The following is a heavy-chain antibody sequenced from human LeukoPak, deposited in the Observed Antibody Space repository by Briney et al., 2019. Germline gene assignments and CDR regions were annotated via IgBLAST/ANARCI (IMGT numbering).Heavy chain of an antibody. J-gene: IGHJ4*02. CDR2: FFRSGNT. Sequence: PSDTLSLTCTVSGYSLSSGYYWNWIRQPPGKGLEWIGNFFRSGNTYYNPSLKSRVTISVDTSRNQFSLILSSVTAADTAVYYCARGISSGSPGAYWGQGTLVTVSS. CDR3: ARGISSGSPGAY. D-gene: IGHD6-19*01. V-gene: IGHV4-38-2*02. CDR1: GYSLSSGYY.